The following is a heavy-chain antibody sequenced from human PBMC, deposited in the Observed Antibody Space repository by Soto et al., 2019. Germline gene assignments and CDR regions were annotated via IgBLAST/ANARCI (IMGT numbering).Heavy chain of an antibody. CDR1: GGSISSYNW. V-gene: IGHV4-4*02. CDR2: IFHSGSA. D-gene: IGHD2-15*01. J-gene: IGHJ4*02. CDR3: ARHGGHYFDS. Sequence: QVQLQESGPGLVKPSGTLSLTCAVSGGSISSYNWWSWVRQPPGKGLQWIGEIFHSGSANYNPSLXXRVPISVDQSKTQFSLKLTSVTAADTAVYYCARHGGHYFDSWGQGTLVAVSS.